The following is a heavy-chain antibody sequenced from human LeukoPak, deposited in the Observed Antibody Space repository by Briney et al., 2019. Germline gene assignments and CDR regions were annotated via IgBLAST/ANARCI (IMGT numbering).Heavy chain of an antibody. V-gene: IGHV3-7*04. CDR2: IKQDGSDK. CDR3: ARDLWGGSGSGFDY. D-gene: IGHD3-10*01. Sequence: GGSLRLSCAASGFTFSSDWMTWVRHAPGKGLEWVASIKQDGSDKYWVNSVKGRFTISRDNAKNSLYLQMNSLRAEDTAVYYCARDLWGGSGSGFDYWGQGTLVTVSS. J-gene: IGHJ4*02. CDR1: GFTFSSDW.